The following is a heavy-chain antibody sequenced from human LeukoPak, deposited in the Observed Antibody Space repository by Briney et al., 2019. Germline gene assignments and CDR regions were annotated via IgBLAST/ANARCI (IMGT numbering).Heavy chain of an antibody. Sequence: PSETLSLTCAVYGGSFSGYYWSWIRQPPGKGLEWIGEINHSGSTNYNPSLKSRVTISVDTSKNQFSLKLSSVTAADTAVYYCARVSRKLYSSGWTFFDYWGQGTLVTVSS. J-gene: IGHJ4*02. CDR2: INHSGST. CDR1: GGSFSGYY. CDR3: ARVSRKLYSSGWTFFDY. D-gene: IGHD6-19*01. V-gene: IGHV4-34*01.